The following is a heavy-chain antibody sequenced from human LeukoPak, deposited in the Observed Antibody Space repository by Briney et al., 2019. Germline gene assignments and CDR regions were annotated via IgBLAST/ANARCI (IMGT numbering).Heavy chain of an antibody. Sequence: ASVKVSCKASGYTFISYYMHWVRQAPGQGLEWMGIINPSSGSTNYAQKFQGRVTITADESTSTAYMELSSLRSEDTAVYYCATTDPHLCSGGSCYSGYYFDYWGQGTLVTVSS. CDR2: INPSSGST. J-gene: IGHJ4*02. CDR1: GYTFISYY. D-gene: IGHD2-15*01. CDR3: ATTDPHLCSGGSCYSGYYFDY. V-gene: IGHV1-46*01.